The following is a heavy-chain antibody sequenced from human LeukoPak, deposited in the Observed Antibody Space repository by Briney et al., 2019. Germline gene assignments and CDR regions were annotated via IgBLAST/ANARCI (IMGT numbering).Heavy chain of an antibody. J-gene: IGHJ4*02. CDR3: AKQGRNDFVDS. CDR1: GFSLRSFA. D-gene: IGHD3-3*01. Sequence: GGSLRLSCEASGFSLRSFAMSWVRQAPGKGLEWVSASSGDGGNTDYANSVKGRFTISRDNSKNTIYLQMNSLRADDTAVYYCAKQGRNDFVDSWGQGTLVTVSS. CDR2: SSGDGGNT. V-gene: IGHV3-23*01.